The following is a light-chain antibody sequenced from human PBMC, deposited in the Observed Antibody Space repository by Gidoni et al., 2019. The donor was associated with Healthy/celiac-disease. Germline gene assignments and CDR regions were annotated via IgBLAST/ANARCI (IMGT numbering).Light chain of an antibody. CDR2: GAS. V-gene: IGKV3-15*01. Sequence: PGARATLPCRASQSVSSNLAWYQQKPGQAPRLLIYGASTRATGIPARFSGSGTGTEFTLTISSLQSEYFAVYYCQQYNNWPGTFXQXTKLEIK. J-gene: IGKJ2*02. CDR1: QSVSSN. CDR3: QQYNNWPGT.